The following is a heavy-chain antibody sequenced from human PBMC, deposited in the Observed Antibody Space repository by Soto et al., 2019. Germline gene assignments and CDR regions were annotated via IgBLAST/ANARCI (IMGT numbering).Heavy chain of an antibody. CDR3: ASRRELGGSYYYYYGMDV. J-gene: IGHJ6*02. V-gene: IGHV1-2*02. CDR2: INPNSGGT. CDR1: GYTFTGYY. D-gene: IGHD1-26*01. Sequence: GASVKVSCKASGYTFTGYYMHWVRQAPGQGLEWMGWINPNSGGTSYAQKFQGRVTMTRNTSISTAYMELSSLRSEDTAVYYCASRRELGGSYYYYYGMDVWGQGTTVTVSS.